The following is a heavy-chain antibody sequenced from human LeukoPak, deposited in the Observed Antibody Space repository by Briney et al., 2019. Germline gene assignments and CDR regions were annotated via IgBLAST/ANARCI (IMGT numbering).Heavy chain of an antibody. D-gene: IGHD3-10*01. CDR2: INHSGST. CDR3: ARGGYYGSGRPRFDP. CDR1: GGSFSGYY. Sequence: SETLSLTCAVYGGSFSGYYWSWIRQPPGKGLEWIGEINHSGSTSYNPSLKSRVTISVDTSRNQFSLKLSSVTAADTAVYYCARGGYYGSGRPRFDPWGQGTLVTVSS. V-gene: IGHV4-34*01. J-gene: IGHJ5*02.